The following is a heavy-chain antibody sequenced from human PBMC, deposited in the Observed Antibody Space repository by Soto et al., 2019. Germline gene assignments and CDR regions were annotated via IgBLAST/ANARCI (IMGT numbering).Heavy chain of an antibody. J-gene: IGHJ4*02. Sequence: EVQLLESGGGLVQPGGSLRLSCAASGFTFSSYAMSWVRQAPGKGLEWVSAISGSGGSTYYADSVKGRFTISRDNSKNTLYLQMNSLRAEDTAVYYCAKSFQPEPYGGTFFDYWGQGTLVTVSS. CDR2: ISGSGGST. CDR3: AKSFQPEPYGGTFFDY. CDR1: GFTFSSYA. D-gene: IGHD1-7*01. V-gene: IGHV3-23*01.